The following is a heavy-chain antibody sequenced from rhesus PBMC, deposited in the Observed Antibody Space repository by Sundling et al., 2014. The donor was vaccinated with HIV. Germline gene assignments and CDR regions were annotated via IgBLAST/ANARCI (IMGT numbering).Heavy chain of an antibody. D-gene: IGHD5-12*01. Sequence: QVTLKESGPALVKPTQTLTLTCTFSGFSLSTSGMGVGWIRQPPGKGLEWIGEINGNTGVTNYYPSLLSRVTISRDTSKNRFFLELTSVTAADTAVYYCARTPGGHNYINYGLASWGQGVVVAVSA. CDR1: GFSLSTSGMG. CDR2: INGNTGVT. CDR3: ARTPGGHNYINYGLAS. J-gene: IGHJ6*01. V-gene: IGHV4-127*01.